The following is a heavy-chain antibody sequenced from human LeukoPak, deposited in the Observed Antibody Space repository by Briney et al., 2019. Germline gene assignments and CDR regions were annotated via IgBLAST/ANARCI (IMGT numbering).Heavy chain of an antibody. J-gene: IGHJ4*02. V-gene: IGHV1-69*13. CDR2: IIPIFGTA. CDR3: ARGVRREGYRARNYFDY. D-gene: IGHD5-12*01. CDR1: GGTFSSYA. Sequence: SVKVSCRASGGTFSSYAISWVRQAPGQGLEWMGGIIPIFGTANYAQKFQGRVTITADESTSTAYMELSSLRSEDTAVYYCARGVRREGYRARNYFDYWGQGTLVTVSS.